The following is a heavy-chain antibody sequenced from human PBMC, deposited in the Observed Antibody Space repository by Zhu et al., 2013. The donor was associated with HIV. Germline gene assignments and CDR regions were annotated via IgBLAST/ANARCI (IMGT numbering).Heavy chain of an antibody. D-gene: IGHD5-18*01. Sequence: EVQLVESGGGLVQPGGSLRLSCAASGFTFSSYDMHWVRQVTGKGLEWVSAIGTAGDTYYPGSVKGRFTISRENAKNSLYLHMNSLRAGDTAVYYCATASKSGYYSRWGQGTLVTVSS. CDR1: GFTFSSYD. J-gene: IGHJ4*02. V-gene: IGHV3-13*01. CDR3: ATASKSGYYSR. CDR2: IGTAGDT.